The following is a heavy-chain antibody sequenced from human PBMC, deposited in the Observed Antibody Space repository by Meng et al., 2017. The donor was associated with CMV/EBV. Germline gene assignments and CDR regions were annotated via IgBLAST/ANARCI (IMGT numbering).Heavy chain of an antibody. CDR2: IYYSGST. CDR1: GCPTSSYY. CDR3: ARGDLEYDFWSGSRAGILGYYYYGMDV. J-gene: IGHJ6*02. Sequence: SEPLSLTCTVSGCPTSSYYWSWIRQPPGKGLEWIGYIYYSGSTNYHPSLKSRVTISVDTSKKQLSLKLSSVTAADTAEYYCARGDLEYDFWSGSRAGILGYYYYGMDVWGQGTTVTVSS. V-gene: IGHV4-59*01. D-gene: IGHD3-3*01.